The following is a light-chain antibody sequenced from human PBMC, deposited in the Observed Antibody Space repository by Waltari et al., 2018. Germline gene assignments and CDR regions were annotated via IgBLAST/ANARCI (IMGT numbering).Light chain of an antibody. Sequence: DIQVTQSPSTLSASVGDRVTITCRASQRRVVWLAWYQQKPGKAPRLLIYKASYLESGGPSRFSGSASGTAFTLTISSLQADDFATYYCLQYNSYPWTFGQGTTVEIK. CDR2: KAS. CDR3: LQYNSYPWT. J-gene: IGKJ1*01. CDR1: QRRVVW. V-gene: IGKV1-5*03.